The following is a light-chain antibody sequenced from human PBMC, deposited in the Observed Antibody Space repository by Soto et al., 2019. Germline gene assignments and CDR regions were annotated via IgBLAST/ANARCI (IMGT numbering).Light chain of an antibody. V-gene: IGKV1-33*01. CDR3: QQYDNLPPFT. Sequence: DIQMTESPSSMSASVGYRVTITCEASQDINNFLNWYQQKPGKAPKLLIYDASNLETGVPSRFSGSGSGTDFTFTISSLQTEDIATYYCQQYDNLPPFTFGQGTRLEIK. CDR1: QDINNF. J-gene: IGKJ5*01. CDR2: DAS.